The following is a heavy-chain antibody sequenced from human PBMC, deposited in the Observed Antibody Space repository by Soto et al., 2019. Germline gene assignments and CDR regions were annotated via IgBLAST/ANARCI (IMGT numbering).Heavy chain of an antibody. D-gene: IGHD3-10*01. CDR2: INQDGSEK. Sequence: ESGGGLVQPGGSLRLSCAASRFTFSAYWMSWVRQAPGKGLEWVANINQDGSEKKYVDSLKDRFTISRDNARNTVYLQMNSLRAEDTAVYFCARPMLRGEIFDLWGQGTPVTVSS. J-gene: IGHJ4*02. CDR3: ARPMLRGEIFDL. CDR1: RFTFSAYW. V-gene: IGHV3-7*05.